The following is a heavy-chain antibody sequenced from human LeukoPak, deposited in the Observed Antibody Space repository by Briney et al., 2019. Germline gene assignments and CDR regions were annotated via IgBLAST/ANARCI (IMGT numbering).Heavy chain of an antibody. CDR1: GFTLSSYG. Sequence: QTGGSLRLSCAASGFTLSSYGMHWVRQAPGKGLEWVAFIRYDGSNKYYADSVKGRFTISRDNSKNTLYLQMNSLRAEDTAVYYCAREPRDMVRGVRFDYWGQGTLVTVSS. CDR2: IRYDGSNK. CDR3: AREPRDMVRGVRFDY. V-gene: IGHV3-30*02. J-gene: IGHJ4*02. D-gene: IGHD3-10*01.